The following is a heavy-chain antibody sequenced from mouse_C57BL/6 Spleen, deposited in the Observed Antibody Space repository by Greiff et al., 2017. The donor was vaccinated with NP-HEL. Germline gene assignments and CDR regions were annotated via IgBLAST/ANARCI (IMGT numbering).Heavy chain of an antibody. Sequence: QVQLQQPGAELVRPGSSVKLSCKASGYTFTSYWMDWVKQRPGQGLEWIGNIYPSDSETHYNQKFKDKATLTVDKSSSTAYMQLSSLTSEDSAVYYCARQRDYDYDHYFDYWGQGTTLTVSS. CDR1: GYTFTSYW. CDR2: IYPSDSET. V-gene: IGHV1-61*01. D-gene: IGHD2-4*01. CDR3: ARQRDYDYDHYFDY. J-gene: IGHJ2*01.